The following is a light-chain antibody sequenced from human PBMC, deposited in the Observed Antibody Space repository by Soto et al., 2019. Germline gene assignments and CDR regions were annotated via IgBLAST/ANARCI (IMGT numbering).Light chain of an antibody. V-gene: IGLV1-40*01. Sequence: QTVVTQPPSVSGAPGQRVTISCTGNNSNLGAGYDVHWYQQLPGAAPILVIFGNRNRPSGVPERFSGSKSGTSASLAITGLQAEDEADYYCQAYDYSLTAFVFGGGTKLTVL. J-gene: IGLJ3*02. CDR3: QAYDYSLTAFV. CDR1: NSNLGAGYD. CDR2: GNR.